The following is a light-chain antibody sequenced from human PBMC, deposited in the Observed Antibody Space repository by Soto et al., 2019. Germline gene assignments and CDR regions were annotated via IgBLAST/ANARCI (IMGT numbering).Light chain of an antibody. V-gene: IGKV1-5*01. CDR3: QQYHIYSGT. Sequence: IPMTRSPSTLTESVASIFTTTCRASQTIRSGLGWYQQKPGKAPKRLIYAASSLQSGVPSRFSGSGSGTEFTLTINSLQPDDFATYYCQQYHIYSGTFGGGTKVDIK. J-gene: IGKJ4*02. CDR2: AAS. CDR1: QTIRSG.